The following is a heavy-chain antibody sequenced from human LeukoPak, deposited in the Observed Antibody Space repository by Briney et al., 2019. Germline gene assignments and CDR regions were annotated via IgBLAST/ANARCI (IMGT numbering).Heavy chain of an antibody. D-gene: IGHD3-10*02. CDR3: AELGITMIGGV. Sequence: GGPLRLSCAASGFTFEDYGMSWVRQAPGKGLEGVSGINWNGGSTGYADSVKGRFTISRENAKNSLYLQMNSLRAEDTAVYYCAELGITMIGGVWGKGTTVTISS. V-gene: IGHV3-20*04. CDR1: GFTFEDYG. J-gene: IGHJ6*04. CDR2: INWNGGST.